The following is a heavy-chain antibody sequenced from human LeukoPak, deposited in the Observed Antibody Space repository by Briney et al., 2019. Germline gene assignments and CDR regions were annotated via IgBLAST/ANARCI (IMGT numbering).Heavy chain of an antibody. CDR1: GFSFSSYA. Sequence: GGSLRLSCAASGFSFSSYAMSWVRQAPARGLEWVSSLRGGGETFYADSVRGRFTLSRDDSRNTVYLQLNNLRVEDTAVYYCARDPTTVTKGFDIWGQGTMVTVSS. V-gene: IGHV3-23*01. CDR2: LRGGGET. J-gene: IGHJ3*02. D-gene: IGHD4-17*01. CDR3: ARDPTTVTKGFDI.